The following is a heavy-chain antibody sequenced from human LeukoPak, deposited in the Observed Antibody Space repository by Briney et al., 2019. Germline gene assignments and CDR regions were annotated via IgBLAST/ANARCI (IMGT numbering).Heavy chain of an antibody. CDR3: ARGSGGDFWSGYPSFDY. V-gene: IGHV5-51*01. D-gene: IGHD3-3*01. J-gene: IGHJ4*02. Sequence: ASVKVSCKASGYTFTGYYMHWVRQMPGKGLEWMGIIYPGDSDTRYSPSFQGQVTISADKSISTAYLQWSSLKASDTAMYYCARGSGGDFWSGYPSFDYWGQGTLVTVSS. CDR2: IYPGDSDT. CDR1: GYTFTGYY.